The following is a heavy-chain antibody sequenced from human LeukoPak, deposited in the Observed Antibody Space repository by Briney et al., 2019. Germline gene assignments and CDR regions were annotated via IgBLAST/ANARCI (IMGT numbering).Heavy chain of an antibody. D-gene: IGHD3-10*01. J-gene: IGHJ4*02. V-gene: IGHV1-3*01. CDR1: GYTFTSYA. Sequence: ASVKVSCKASGYTFTSYAMHWVRQAPGQRLEWMGWINAGNGNAKYSQKFQGRVTITRDTSASTAYMELSSLRSEDTAVYYCARDDMRAELLWFGESFDFWGQGTLVTVSS. CDR2: INAGNGNA. CDR3: ARDDMRAELLWFGESFDF.